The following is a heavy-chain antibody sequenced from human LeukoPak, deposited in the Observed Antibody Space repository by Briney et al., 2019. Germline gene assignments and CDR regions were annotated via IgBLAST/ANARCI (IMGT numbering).Heavy chain of an antibody. D-gene: IGHD1-26*01. CDR3: TRDSGTYNWFDP. V-gene: IGHV3-73*01. CDR1: GLTFSGSA. Sequence: PGGSLKLSCAASGLTFSGSAIHWVRQSSGIGLEWVGQIDKKDKGYATATAYAASVKGRFTISRDDSINTAYLQMKSLKTEDTALYYCTRDSGTYNWFDPWGQGTLVTVSS. CDR2: IDKKDKGYATAT. J-gene: IGHJ5*02.